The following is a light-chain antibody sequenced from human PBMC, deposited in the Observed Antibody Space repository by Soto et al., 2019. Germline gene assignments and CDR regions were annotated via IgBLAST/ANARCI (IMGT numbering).Light chain of an antibody. CDR2: GAS. J-gene: IGKJ5*01. CDR1: QSVSSSY. CDR3: QQYNNWPPIT. Sequence: EIVLTQSPGTLSLSPGDRATLSCRASQSVSSSYLAWYQQKPGQAPRLLIYGASSRATGIPDRFSGSGSGTDFTLTISRLEPEDFSVYYCQQYNNWPPITCGQGTRLEI. V-gene: IGKV3-20*01.